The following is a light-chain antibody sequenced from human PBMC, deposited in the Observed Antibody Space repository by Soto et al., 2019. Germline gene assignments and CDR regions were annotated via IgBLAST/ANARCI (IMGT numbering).Light chain of an antibody. CDR1: SSDVGGYNY. CDR3: ASFTRSVTVV. J-gene: IGLJ2*01. V-gene: IGLV2-14*03. Sequence: QSALTQPASVSGSPGQSITISCAGTSSDVGGYNYVSWYQQHTGKVPRLIISDVNKRLSGVSDRFSGSKSGNTASLTISGLQAEDEADYYCASFTRSVTVVFGGGTKLTVL. CDR2: DVN.